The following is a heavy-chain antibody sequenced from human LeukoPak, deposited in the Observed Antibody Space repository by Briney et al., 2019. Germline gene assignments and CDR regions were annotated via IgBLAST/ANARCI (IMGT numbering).Heavy chain of an antibody. CDR3: ARSAYYGSGSYWDYYYYMDV. J-gene: IGHJ6*03. Sequence: SETLSLTCTVSGVFISTSSYSWGWIRQPPGKGLEWIGSTYYSGSTYYNPSLKSRVTISVDTSKNEVSLKLSSVTAADTAVYFCARSAYYGSGSYWDYYYYMDVWGKGTTVTVSS. V-gene: IGHV4-39*01. CDR2: TYYSGST. CDR1: GVFISTSSYS. D-gene: IGHD3-10*01.